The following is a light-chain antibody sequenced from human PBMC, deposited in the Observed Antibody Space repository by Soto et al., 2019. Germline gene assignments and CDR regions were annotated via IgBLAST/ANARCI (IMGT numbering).Light chain of an antibody. CDR1: GSDIGAYNF. V-gene: IGLV2-8*01. CDR3: SSYTSSSTPWV. Sequence: QSALAQPPSASGSPGQSVTISCTGSGSDIGAYNFVSWYQQHPGKAPKLMIFGVTERPSGVPDRFSGSKSGNTASLTISGLQAEDEADYYCSSYTSSSTPWVFGGGTKLTVL. CDR2: GVT. J-gene: IGLJ3*02.